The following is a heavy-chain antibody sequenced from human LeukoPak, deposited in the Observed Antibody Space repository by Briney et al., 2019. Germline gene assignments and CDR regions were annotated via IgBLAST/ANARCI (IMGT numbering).Heavy chain of an antibody. J-gene: IGHJ5*02. CDR2: IYYSGST. V-gene: IGHV4-31*03. D-gene: IGHD6-19*01. CDR1: GGSISSGGYY. CDR3: ARDGRGSGWDPNRFDP. Sequence: SETLSLTCTVSGGSISSGGYYWSWIRQHPGRGLEWIGYIYYSGSTYYNPSLKSRVTISVDTSKNQFSLKLSSVTAADTAVYYCARDGRGSGWDPNRFDPWIQGTLVTVSS.